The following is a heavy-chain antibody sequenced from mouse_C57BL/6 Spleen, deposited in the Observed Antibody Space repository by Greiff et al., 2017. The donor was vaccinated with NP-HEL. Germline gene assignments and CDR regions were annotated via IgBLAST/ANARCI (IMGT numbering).Heavy chain of an antibody. CDR3: ARTNYYDYSWFAY. D-gene: IGHD2-4*01. CDR1: GYTFTSYW. V-gene: IGHV1-7*01. Sequence: QVQLKESGAELAKPGASVKLSCKASGYTFTSYWMHWVKQRPGQGLVWIGYINPSSGYTKYNQKFKDKATLTADKSSSTAYMQLSSLTYEDSAVYYCARTNYYDYSWFAYWGQGTLVTVSA. CDR2: INPSSGYT. J-gene: IGHJ3*01.